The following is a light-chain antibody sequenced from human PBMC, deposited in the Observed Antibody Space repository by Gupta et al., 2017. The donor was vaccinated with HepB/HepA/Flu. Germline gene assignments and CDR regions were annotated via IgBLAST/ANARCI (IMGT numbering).Light chain of an antibody. CDR2: TAS. V-gene: IGKV1-17*01. Sequence: DIQMTQSPSSLSASVGDRVTITCRASQDIRSDLGWYQQKPGKAPKRLIYTASSLQSGVPSRFSGSGSGTXFALTIXGLQPEDFATYYCLQHNSYPLTFGXGTKVELK. CDR1: QDIRSD. J-gene: IGKJ4*01. CDR3: LQHNSYPLT.